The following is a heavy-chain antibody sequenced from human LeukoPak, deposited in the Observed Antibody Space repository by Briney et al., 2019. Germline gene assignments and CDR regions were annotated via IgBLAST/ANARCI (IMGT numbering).Heavy chain of an antibody. CDR3: AKHCSSTSCYLDY. J-gene: IGHJ4*02. V-gene: IGHV3-23*01. Sequence: GGSLRLSCAASGFTVSSNYMSWVRQAPGKGLEWVSAISGSGGSTYYADSVKGRFTISRDNSKNTLYLQMNSLRAEDTAVYYCAKHCSSTSCYLDYWGQGTLVTVSS. CDR2: ISGSGGST. D-gene: IGHD2-2*01. CDR1: GFTVSSNY.